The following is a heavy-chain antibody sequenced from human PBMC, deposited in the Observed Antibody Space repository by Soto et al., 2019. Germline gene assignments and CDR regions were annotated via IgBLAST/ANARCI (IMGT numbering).Heavy chain of an antibody. CDR2: VYYRGRS. D-gene: IGHD4-17*01. V-gene: IGHV4-39*01. CDR1: GGSVTNSSYH. J-gene: IGHJ4*02. CDR3: VSQRTTVPTQAYFDY. Sequence: SETLSLTCTVSGGSVTNSSYHWGWIRQSPGKGLEWIGSVYYRGRSYSKSSVKSRVTISVDTSKNRFSLSLNSVTASDTAVYFCVSQRTTVPTQAYFDYWGPGALVTVSS.